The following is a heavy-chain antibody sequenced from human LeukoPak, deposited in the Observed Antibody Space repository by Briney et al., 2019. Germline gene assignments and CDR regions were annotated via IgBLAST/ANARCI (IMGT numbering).Heavy chain of an antibody. CDR3: AIVSSDSHGRYFDY. CDR1: GGSISSSSYY. CDR2: IYYSGST. V-gene: IGHV4-39*07. D-gene: IGHD2-15*01. J-gene: IGHJ4*02. Sequence: SETLSLTCTVSGGSISSSSYYWGWIRQPPGKGLEWIGSIYYSGSTNYNPSLKSRVTISVDTSKNQFSLKLSSVTAADTAVYYCAIVSSDSHGRYFDYWGQGTLATVSS.